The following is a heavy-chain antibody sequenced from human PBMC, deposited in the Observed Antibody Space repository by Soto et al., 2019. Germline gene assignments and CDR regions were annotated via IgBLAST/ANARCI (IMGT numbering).Heavy chain of an antibody. Sequence: PGGSLRLSCATSGFPFSDYYMSWIRQAPGKGLEWLSHISPKSTYRNYADSVKGRFTISRDNTKSSLFLQMNSLGVEDTAVYYCAREYTAWPLAYGLDVWGQGTTVTVSS. CDR2: ISPKSTYR. V-gene: IGHV3-11*06. J-gene: IGHJ6*02. CDR1: GFPFSDYY. D-gene: IGHD2-2*02. CDR3: AREYTAWPLAYGLDV.